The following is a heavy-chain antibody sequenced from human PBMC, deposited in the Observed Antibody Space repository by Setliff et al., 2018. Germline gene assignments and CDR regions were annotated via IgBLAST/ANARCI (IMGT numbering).Heavy chain of an antibody. D-gene: IGHD1-26*01. CDR3: ASSSGSYPGSNYYYYGMDV. CDR2: IYYSGST. V-gene: IGHV4-59*11. J-gene: IGHJ6*02. Sequence: PSETLSLTCTVSGGSISSHYWSWIRQPPGKGLEWIGSIYYSGSTNYNPSLKSRVTISVDTSKNQFSLKLSSVTAADTAVYYCASSSGSYPGSNYYYYGMDVWGQGTTVTVS. CDR1: GGSISSHY.